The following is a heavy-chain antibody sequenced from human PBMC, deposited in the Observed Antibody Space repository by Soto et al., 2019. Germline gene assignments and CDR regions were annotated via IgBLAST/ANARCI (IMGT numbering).Heavy chain of an antibody. CDR2: IGRDGINT. Sequence: EVRLVESGGVVVQPGGSLRLSCAAPGFMFDDFSMHWVRQAPGKGLEWVALIGRDGINTYYADSVRGRFIVSRDNSKNSLYLQMNSLRSEDSALYYCVKERDDASWTAFDHWGQGTLVTVSS. CDR3: VKERDDASWTAFDH. J-gene: IGHJ4*02. CDR1: GFMFDDFS. V-gene: IGHV3-43*01. D-gene: IGHD2-2*01.